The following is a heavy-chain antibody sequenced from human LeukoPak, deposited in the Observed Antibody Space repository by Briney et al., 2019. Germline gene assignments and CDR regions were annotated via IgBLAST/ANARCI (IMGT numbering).Heavy chain of an antibody. Sequence: SETLSLTCTVSGGSISSYYWSWIRQPAGKGLEWIGRIYISGSTNYNPSLKSRVTMSIDTSKNQFSLKLTFVTAADTAVYYCARAGSDYGDYSTDAFDIWGQGTMVTVSS. V-gene: IGHV4-4*07. CDR1: GGSISSYY. CDR3: ARAGSDYGDYSTDAFDI. D-gene: IGHD4-17*01. CDR2: IYISGST. J-gene: IGHJ3*02.